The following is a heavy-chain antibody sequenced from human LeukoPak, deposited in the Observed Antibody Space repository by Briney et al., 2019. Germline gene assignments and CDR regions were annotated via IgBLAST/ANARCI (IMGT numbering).Heavy chain of an antibody. Sequence: GESLKISCKGSGYSFSSYWIGWGRQMPGKGPEGMVIIYPSDADIKYSPSFEGQRTISVDKSNSTAYLQWSSLKASDTAMYYCARRSSSGGYSFDYWGHGTLVTVSS. CDR2: IYPSDADI. CDR3: ARRSSSGGYSFDY. V-gene: IGHV5-51*01. J-gene: IGHJ4*01. CDR1: GYSFSSYW. D-gene: IGHD3-16*01.